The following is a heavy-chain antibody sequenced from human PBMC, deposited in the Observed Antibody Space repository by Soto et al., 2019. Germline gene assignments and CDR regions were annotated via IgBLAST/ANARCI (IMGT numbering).Heavy chain of an antibody. CDR1: GGTFSSYA. J-gene: IGHJ4*02. Sequence: QVQLVQSGAEVKKPGSSVKVSCKASGGTFSSYAISWVRQAPGQGLEWMGGIIPIFGTANYAQKFQGRVTITADESTSTAYMELSSLRSEDTAVYYCARDCTNGVCRGANYFDYWGQGTLVTVSS. CDR3: ARDCTNGVCRGANYFDY. CDR2: IIPIFGTA. V-gene: IGHV1-69*01. D-gene: IGHD2-8*01.